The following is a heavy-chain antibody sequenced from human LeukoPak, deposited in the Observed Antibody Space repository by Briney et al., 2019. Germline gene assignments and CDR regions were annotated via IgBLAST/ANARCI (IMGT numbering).Heavy chain of an antibody. V-gene: IGHV3-23*01. Sequence: GVSLRLSCAASGFTFSSYAMSWVRQAPGKGLEWVSSISSTGGSTHYADSVKGRFTISRDNSKNTLYLQMKSLRAEDTAVYYCAKGFRGFWSGYPDYWGQGTLVTVSS. CDR2: ISSTGGST. CDR3: AKGFRGFWSGYPDY. J-gene: IGHJ4*02. CDR1: GFTFSSYA. D-gene: IGHD3-3*01.